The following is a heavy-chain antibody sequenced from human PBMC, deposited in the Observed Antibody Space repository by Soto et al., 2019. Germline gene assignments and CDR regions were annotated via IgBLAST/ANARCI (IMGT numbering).Heavy chain of an antibody. J-gene: IGHJ3*02. V-gene: IGHV4-39*01. CDR2: IYYSGST. CDR1: GGSISSSSYY. CDR3: ARTYGDPITDAFDI. Sequence: SETLSLTCTVSGGSISSSSYYWGWIRQPPGKGLEWIGSIYYSGSTYYNPSLKSRVTISVDTSKNQFSLKLSSVTAADTAVYYCARTYGDPITDAFDIWGQGTMVTVSS. D-gene: IGHD4-17*01.